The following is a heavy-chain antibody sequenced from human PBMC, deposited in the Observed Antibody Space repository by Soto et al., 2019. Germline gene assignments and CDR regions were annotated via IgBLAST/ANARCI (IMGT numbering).Heavy chain of an antibody. CDR1: GGSISNSRYY. V-gene: IGHV4-39*02. D-gene: IGHD3-22*01. CDR3: ARDYYDSSDYTTNWFDP. J-gene: IGHJ5*02. Sequence: SETLSLTCTVSGGSISNSRYYWAWIRQPPGKGLEWIGSIYHTGNTYYNPSLRSQVTISVDTSKNQLSLKLTSVTAADTAVYYCARDYYDSSDYTTNWFDPWGQGTLVTVS. CDR2: IYHTGNT.